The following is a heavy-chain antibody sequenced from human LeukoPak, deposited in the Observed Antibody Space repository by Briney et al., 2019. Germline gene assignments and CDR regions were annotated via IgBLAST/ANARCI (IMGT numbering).Heavy chain of an antibody. D-gene: IGHD4-17*01. V-gene: IGHV1-2*02. CDR2: INPNSGGT. CDR1: GYTFTGYY. CDR3: AREMTYGDYGY. J-gene: IGHJ4*02. Sequence: APVKVSCKASGYTFTGYYMHWVRQAPGQGPEWMGWINPNSGGTNYAQKFQGRVTMTRDTSISTAYMELSRLRSDDTAVYYCAREMTYGDYGYWGQGTLVTVSS.